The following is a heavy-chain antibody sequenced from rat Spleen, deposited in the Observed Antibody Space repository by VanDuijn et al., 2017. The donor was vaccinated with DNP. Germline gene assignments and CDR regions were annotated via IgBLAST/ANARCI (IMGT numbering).Heavy chain of an antibody. D-gene: IGHD1-1*01. CDR1: GFSFSDYY. V-gene: IGHV5-20*01. Sequence: EVQLVESGGDLVQPGRSLKLSCAASGFSFSDYYMAWVRQAATKGLEWVAYISYDGGSTYYGDSVKGRFTISRDIAKNTLYLQMNSLRSEDTATYHCAIYFHSGENWFGYWGQGTLVTVSS. J-gene: IGHJ3*01. CDR2: ISYDGGST. CDR3: AIYFHSGENWFGY.